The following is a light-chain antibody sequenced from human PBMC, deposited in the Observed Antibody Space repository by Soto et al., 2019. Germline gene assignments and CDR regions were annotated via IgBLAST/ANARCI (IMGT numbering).Light chain of an antibody. Sequence: EIVLTQSPATLSLSPGERASLSCRASQSISVYLAWYQQKPGQAPRLLIYDACSRATGIPARFSGSGSGTYFTLTISSLEPEGCAVYYCHQSTKWPLTFGGGTKVEIK. CDR2: DAC. J-gene: IGKJ4*01. V-gene: IGKV3-11*01. CDR1: QSISVY. CDR3: HQSTKWPLT.